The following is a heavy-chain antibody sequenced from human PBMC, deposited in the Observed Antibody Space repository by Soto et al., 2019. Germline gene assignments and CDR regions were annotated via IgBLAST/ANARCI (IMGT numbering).Heavy chain of an antibody. J-gene: IGHJ5*02. D-gene: IGHD6-19*01. CDR1: GGSISSSNW. CDR3: ARDYYSSGLRGLDP. CDR2: IYHSGST. V-gene: IGHV4-4*02. Sequence: SETLSLTCAVSGGSISSSNWWSWVRQPPGKGLEWIGEIYHSGSTNYNPSLKSRVTISVDKSKNQFSLKLSSVTAADTAVYYCARDYYSSGLRGLDPWGQGTLVTVSP.